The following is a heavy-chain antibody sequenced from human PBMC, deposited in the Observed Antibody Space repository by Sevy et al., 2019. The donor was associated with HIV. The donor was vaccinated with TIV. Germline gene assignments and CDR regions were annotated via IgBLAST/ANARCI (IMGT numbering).Heavy chain of an antibody. CDR2: ISDSGDST. D-gene: IGHD3-10*01. J-gene: IGHJ4*02. CDR3: AKVGTMFQGAAPFDY. V-gene: IGHV3-23*01. Sequence: GGSLRLSCAASGFTFSSYAMSWVRQAPGKGLEWVSAISDSGDSTYYADSVKGRFTISRDNSKNTLYLQMNSLRAEDTAVYYCAKVGTMFQGAAPFDYWGQGTLVTVSS. CDR1: GFTFSSYA.